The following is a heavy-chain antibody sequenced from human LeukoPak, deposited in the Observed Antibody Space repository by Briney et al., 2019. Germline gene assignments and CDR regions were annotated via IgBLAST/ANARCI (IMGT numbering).Heavy chain of an antibody. CDR3: ARGHDSSGNYYDWFDP. CDR2: IYSGGST. V-gene: IGHV3-53*01. D-gene: IGHD3-22*01. Sequence: GGSLRLSCAASGFTVSSNYMSWVRQAPGKGLEWVSVIYSGGSTYYADSVKGRFTISRDNSKNTLYLQMNSLRAEDTAVYYCARGHDSSGNYYDWFDPWGQGTLVTVSS. J-gene: IGHJ5*02. CDR1: GFTVSSNY.